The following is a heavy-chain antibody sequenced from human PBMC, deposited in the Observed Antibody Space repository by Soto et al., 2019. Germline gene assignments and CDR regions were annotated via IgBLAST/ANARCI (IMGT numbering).Heavy chain of an antibody. D-gene: IGHD3-10*01. CDR2: IDHSGST. Sequence: PSETLSLTCAISGVSFIGYYCSFIRQPPGKWLEWIVEIDHSGSTKYNPSLKSRVTISVDTSKRQFSLNLRSVTAADTAVYYCARAPKPITMIRKQPYYFDYWGHGTLVTVSS. V-gene: IGHV4-34*01. CDR1: GVSFIGYY. CDR3: ARAPKPITMIRKQPYYFDY. J-gene: IGHJ4*01.